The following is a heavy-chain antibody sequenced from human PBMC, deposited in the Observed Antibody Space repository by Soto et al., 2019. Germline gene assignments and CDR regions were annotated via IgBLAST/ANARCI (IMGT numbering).Heavy chain of an antibody. J-gene: IGHJ4*02. V-gene: IGHV4-4*02. CDR2: VFHTGGT. D-gene: IGHD6-19*01. Sequence: QVQLQESGPGLVKPSETLSLTCTVSSDSIAGENWWSWVRQPPGLGLEWIGEVFHTGGTNYNPSLMSRVTVEVAKSKNQFSLKLISATAADTAVYYCARVFSSGSGWMYYFDFWGQGTLVSVSS. CDR1: SDSIAGENW. CDR3: ARVFSSGSGWMYYFDF.